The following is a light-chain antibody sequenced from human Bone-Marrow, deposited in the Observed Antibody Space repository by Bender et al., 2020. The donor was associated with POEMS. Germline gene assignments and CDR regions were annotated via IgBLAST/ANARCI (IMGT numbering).Light chain of an antibody. Sequence: QSALTQPASVSGSPGQSITISCTGTSSDVGGYNYVSWYQQHPGKAPKLMIYDVSNRPSGVSNRFSGSKSGNTASLTISGLQAEDEADYYCCSYADGSNLVFGGGTKVTVL. CDR3: CSYADGSNLV. V-gene: IGLV2-23*02. J-gene: IGLJ2*01. CDR2: DVS. CDR1: SSDVGGYNY.